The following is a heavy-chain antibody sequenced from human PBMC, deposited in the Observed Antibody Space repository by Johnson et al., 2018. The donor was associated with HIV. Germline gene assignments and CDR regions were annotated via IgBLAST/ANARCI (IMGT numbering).Heavy chain of an antibody. CDR3: AKDHSVYNLWGPDAFDI. Sequence: VQLVESGGGVVQPGRSLRLSCAASGFTFSSYAMSWVRQAPGKGLEWVSAISGSGGSTYYADSVKGRFTISRDNSKNTLYLQMNSLRAEDPAVDYCAKDHSVYNLWGPDAFDIWGQGTMVTVSS. V-gene: IGHV3-23*04. J-gene: IGHJ3*02. CDR1: GFTFSSYA. D-gene: IGHD5-24*01. CDR2: ISGSGGST.